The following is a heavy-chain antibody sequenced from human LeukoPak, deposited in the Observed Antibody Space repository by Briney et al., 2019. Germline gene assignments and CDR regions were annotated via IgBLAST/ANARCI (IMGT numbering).Heavy chain of an antibody. CDR3: ARSERRRDGYNN. CDR2: IYYSGST. Sequence: SETLSLTCTVSGGSISSYCWSWIRQPPGKGLEWIGYIYYSGSTNYNPSLKSRVTISVDTSKNQFSLKLSSVTAADTAVYYCARSERRRDGYNNWGQGTLVTVSS. J-gene: IGHJ4*02. V-gene: IGHV4-59*08. CDR1: GGSISSYC. D-gene: IGHD5-24*01.